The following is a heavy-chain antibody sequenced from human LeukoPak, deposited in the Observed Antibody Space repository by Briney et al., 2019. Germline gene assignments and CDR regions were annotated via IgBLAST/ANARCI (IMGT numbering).Heavy chain of an antibody. J-gene: IGHJ4*02. Sequence: GASVKVSCKASGYTFTSYGISWVRQAPGQGLEWMGWISAYSGNTNYAQKLQGRVTMTTDTSTSTAYMELRSLRSDDTAVYYCARVLITFGGVIVTPIWGQGTLVTVSS. CDR3: ARVLITFGGVIVTPI. CDR1: GYTFTSYG. CDR2: ISAYSGNT. V-gene: IGHV1-18*01. D-gene: IGHD3-16*02.